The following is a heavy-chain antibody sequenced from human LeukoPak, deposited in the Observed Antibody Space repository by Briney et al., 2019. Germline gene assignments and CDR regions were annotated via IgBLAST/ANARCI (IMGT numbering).Heavy chain of an antibody. J-gene: IGHJ4*02. D-gene: IGHD2-21*02. CDR3: ARVVTAIVFDY. CDR1: GYTFTSYY. CDR2: INPSGGST. Sequence: ASVKVSCKASGYTFTSYYMHWVRQAPGQGLEWMGIINPSGGSTSYAQKFQGRVTMTRDTSTSTVYMELSSLRSEDTAVYYRARVVTAIVFDYWGQGTLVTVSS. V-gene: IGHV1-46*01.